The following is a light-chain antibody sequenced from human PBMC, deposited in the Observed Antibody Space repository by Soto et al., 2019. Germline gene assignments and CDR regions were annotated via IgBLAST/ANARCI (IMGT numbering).Light chain of an antibody. Sequence: EIVLTQSPGTLSLSPGERATLSCRASQSIDNIYFAWYQQKPGQAPRLLIYGVSIRATGIPDRFSGSGSGTDFTLTISRLEPEDFAVYYCQQYGSSPALTFGGGTKVDIK. J-gene: IGKJ4*01. CDR2: GVS. CDR1: QSIDNIY. CDR3: QQYGSSPALT. V-gene: IGKV3-20*01.